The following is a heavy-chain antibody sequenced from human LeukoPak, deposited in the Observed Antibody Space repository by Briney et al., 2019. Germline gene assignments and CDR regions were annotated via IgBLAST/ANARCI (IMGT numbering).Heavy chain of an antibody. CDR3: AKGDSSSWYHID. CDR1: GFTFSSYS. V-gene: IGHV3-21*01. Sequence: PGGSLRLSCAASGFTFSSYSMNWVRQAPGKGLEWVSSITSSSSYIYYADSVKGRFTIYRDNAKNSLYLQMNSLRAEDTAVYYCAKGDSSSWYHIDWGQGTLVTVSS. CDR2: ITSSSSYI. J-gene: IGHJ4*02. D-gene: IGHD6-13*01.